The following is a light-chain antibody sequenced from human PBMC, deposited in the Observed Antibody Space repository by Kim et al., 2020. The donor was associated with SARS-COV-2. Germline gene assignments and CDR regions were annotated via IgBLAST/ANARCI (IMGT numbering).Light chain of an antibody. V-gene: IGKV2-28*01. J-gene: IGKJ4*01. Sequence: PASISCRSSQSLLHSNGYNYLDWYLQKPGQSPQLRIYLGSNRASGVPDRFSGSGSGTDFTLKISRVEAEDVGVYYCMQALQTPLTFGGGTKVDIK. CDR3: MQALQTPLT. CDR2: LGS. CDR1: QSLLHSNGYNY.